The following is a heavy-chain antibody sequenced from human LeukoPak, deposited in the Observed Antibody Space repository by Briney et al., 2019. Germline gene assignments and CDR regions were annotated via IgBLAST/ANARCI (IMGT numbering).Heavy chain of an antibody. D-gene: IGHD3-22*01. V-gene: IGHV4-59*08. CDR1: GGSISSYY. Sequence: SETLSLTCTVSGGSISSYYWSWIRQPPGKGLEWIGYIYYSGSTNYNPSLKSRVTISVDTSKNQFSLKLSSVTAADTAVYYCARRRYYDADAFDNWGQGTMVTVSS. CDR3: ARRRYYDADAFDN. J-gene: IGHJ3*02. CDR2: IYYSGST.